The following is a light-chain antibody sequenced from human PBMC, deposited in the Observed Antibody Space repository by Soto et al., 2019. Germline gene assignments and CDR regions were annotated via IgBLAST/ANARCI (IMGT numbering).Light chain of an antibody. CDR1: QSVSRN. CDR3: QQYNNWPTVT. Sequence: EIVMTQSPATLSVSPGERATLSCRASQSVSRNLAWYQQKPGQAPRLLXYGASTRANGIPARFSGSGSGTELTLTISSLQSEDFAVYDCQQYNNWPTVTFGQGTKVDIK. CDR2: GAS. J-gene: IGKJ1*01. V-gene: IGKV3-15*01.